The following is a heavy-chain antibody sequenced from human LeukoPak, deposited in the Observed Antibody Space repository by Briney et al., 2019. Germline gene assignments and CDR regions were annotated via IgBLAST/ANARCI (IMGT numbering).Heavy chain of an antibody. D-gene: IGHD6-25*01. V-gene: IGHV1-24*01. CDR2: FDPEDGET. Sequence: ASVKVSCKVSGYTLTELSMHWVRQAPGKGLEWRGGFDPEDGETIYAQKFQGRVTMTEDTSTDTAYMELSSLRSEDTAVYYCATDFAAASGGYFDYWGQGTLVTVSS. J-gene: IGHJ4*02. CDR3: ATDFAAASGGYFDY. CDR1: GYTLTELS.